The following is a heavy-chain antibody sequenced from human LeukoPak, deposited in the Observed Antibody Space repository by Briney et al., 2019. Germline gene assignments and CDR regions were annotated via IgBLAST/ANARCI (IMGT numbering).Heavy chain of an antibody. J-gene: IGHJ4*02. V-gene: IGHV3-30-3*01. D-gene: IGHD2-2*01. CDR2: ISYDGSNK. CDR3: ARECRTKVPAALCYFDY. Sequence: GRSLRLSCAASGFTFSSYAMHWVRQAPGKGREWVAVISYDGSNKYYADPVKGRFTISRDNSKNTLYLQMNSLRAEDTAVYYCARECRTKVPAALCYFDYWGQGTLVTVSS. CDR1: GFTFSSYA.